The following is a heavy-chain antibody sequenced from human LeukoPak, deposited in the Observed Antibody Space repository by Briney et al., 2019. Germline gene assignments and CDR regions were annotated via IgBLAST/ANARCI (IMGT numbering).Heavy chain of an antibody. CDR2: MYNSGST. Sequence: PETLSLTCSVSGGSISSYYWSWIRQPPGKGLEWIGYMYNSGSTDYNPSLKSRVSMSVDTSKNQFSLKLTSVTAADTAVYYCSRMGARDFFDYWGQGTRVTVSS. D-gene: IGHD1-26*01. CDR1: GGSISSYY. CDR3: SRMGARDFFDY. V-gene: IGHV4-59*01. J-gene: IGHJ4*02.